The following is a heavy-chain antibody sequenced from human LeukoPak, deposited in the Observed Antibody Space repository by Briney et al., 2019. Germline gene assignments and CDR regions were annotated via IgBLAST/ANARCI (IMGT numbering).Heavy chain of an antibody. CDR3: ARCYASGSYGIDY. V-gene: IGHV3-21*01. D-gene: IGHD3-10*01. J-gene: IGHJ4*02. CDR1: GFTFGSYI. Sequence: GGSLRLSCAASGFTFGSYIMNWVRQVPGKGLQWVSSISSTSSYIYYADSVKGRFTVSRDNAKNSLSLQMNSLGAEDTAVYYCARCYASGSYGIDYWGQGTLVTVSS. CDR2: ISSTSSYI.